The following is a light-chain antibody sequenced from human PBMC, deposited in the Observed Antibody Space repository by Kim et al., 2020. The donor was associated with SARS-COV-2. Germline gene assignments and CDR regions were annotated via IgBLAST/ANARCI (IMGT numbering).Light chain of an antibody. CDR2: DAS. V-gene: IGKV3-20*01. CDR1: QSVSSS. J-gene: IGKJ1*01. CDR3: QQYTTSKWT. Sequence: EIVLTQSPGTLSLSPGERAALSCRVSQSVSSSLAWYQQKPGQAPRLLIYDASSRATGIPDRFSGSGSGTDFTLTVSRLEPEDFAVYYCQQYTTSKWTFGQGTKVDIK.